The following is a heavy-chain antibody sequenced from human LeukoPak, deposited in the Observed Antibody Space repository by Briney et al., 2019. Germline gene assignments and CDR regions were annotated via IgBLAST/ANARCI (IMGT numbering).Heavy chain of an antibody. V-gene: IGHV1-18*01. J-gene: IGHJ4*01. Sequence: ASVWVSCKASGYTFSTTYINCVPQAPGQGLEWMGRISAYNGKTSYAQKFQGRVTMTTDSSTTTAYMDLASLRSDDTAVYYCARGGTYYPCIDYWGQGTLVTVSS. D-gene: IGHD1-26*01. CDR1: GYTFSTTY. CDR2: ISAYNGKT. CDR3: ARGGTYYPCIDY.